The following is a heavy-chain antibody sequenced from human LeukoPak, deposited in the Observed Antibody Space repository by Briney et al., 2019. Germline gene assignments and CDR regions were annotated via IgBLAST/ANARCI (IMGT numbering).Heavy chain of an antibody. Sequence: PSETLSLTCAVYGGSFSGYYWSWIRQPPGKGLEWIGEINHSGSTYYNPSLKSRVTISVDTSKNQFSLRLSSVTAADTAVYYCARGVSWVTWYYFDYWGQGTLVTVSS. D-gene: IGHD4-23*01. V-gene: IGHV4-34*01. CDR2: INHSGST. CDR3: ARGVSWVTWYYFDY. CDR1: GGSFSGYY. J-gene: IGHJ4*02.